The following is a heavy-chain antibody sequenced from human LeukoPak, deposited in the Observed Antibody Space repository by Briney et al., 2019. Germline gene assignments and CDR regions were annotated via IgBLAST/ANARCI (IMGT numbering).Heavy chain of an antibody. V-gene: IGHV3-64*01. D-gene: IGHD3-22*01. Sequence: GGSLRLSCAASGFTFSSYAMHWVRQAPGKGLEYVSAISSNGGSIYYANSVKGRFTISRDNSKNTLYLQMGSLRAEDMAVYYCARGYYDSSGYYVGYYYYGMDVWGQGTTVTVSS. CDR3: ARGYYDSSGYYVGYYYYGMDV. CDR2: ISSNGGSI. J-gene: IGHJ6*02. CDR1: GFTFSSYA.